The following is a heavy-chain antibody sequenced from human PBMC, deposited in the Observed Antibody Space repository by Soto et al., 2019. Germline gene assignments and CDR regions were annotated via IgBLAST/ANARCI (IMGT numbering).Heavy chain of an antibody. Sequence: QVQLVQSGAEVKKHGASVKVSCKASGYTFTSYGISWVRQDPGQGLEWMGWISAYNGNTNYAQKLQGRITMTTDTSTSTAYMKLRSLRSDDTVVYYCVVADQPYYFDYWGQGNLVTVSS. CDR1: GYTFTSYG. CDR3: VVADQPYYFDY. V-gene: IGHV1-18*01. J-gene: IGHJ4*02. D-gene: IGHD2-15*01. CDR2: ISAYNGNT.